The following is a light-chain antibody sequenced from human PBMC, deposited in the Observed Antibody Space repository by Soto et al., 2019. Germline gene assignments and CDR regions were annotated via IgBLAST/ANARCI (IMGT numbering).Light chain of an antibody. CDR3: NSYAGSDDFRV. CDR1: ITDVGTYTV. CDR2: EGN. Sequence: QSALTQPASVSGSPGQSITISCTGTITDVGTYTVVSWYQQHPGKAPKLVFYEGNNRPSGISTRFTGSRSGNTASLTISGLQAEDEADYYCNSYAGSDDFRVFGGGTKVTVL. V-gene: IGLV2-23*01. J-gene: IGLJ3*02.